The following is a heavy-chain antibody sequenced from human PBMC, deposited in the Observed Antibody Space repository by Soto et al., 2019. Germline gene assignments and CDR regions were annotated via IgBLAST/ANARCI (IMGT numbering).Heavy chain of an antibody. CDR3: AREERKRSGQSLYYYYGMDV. J-gene: IGHJ6*02. CDR1: GGSISSGGYY. V-gene: IGHV4-31*03. CDR2: IYYSGST. Sequence: SETLSLTCTVSGGSISSGGYYWSWIRQHPGKGREWIGYIYYSGSTYYNPSLKSRVTISVDTSKNQFSLKLSSVTAADTAVYYCAREERKRSGQSLYYYYGMDVWGQGTTVTVSS. D-gene: IGHD5-12*01.